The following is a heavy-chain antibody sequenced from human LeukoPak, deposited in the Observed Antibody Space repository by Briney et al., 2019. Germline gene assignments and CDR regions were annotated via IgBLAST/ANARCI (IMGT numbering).Heavy chain of an antibody. J-gene: IGHJ3*02. V-gene: IGHV4-39*02. Sequence: PSETLSLTCIVSGGSISSSDYYWGWIRQPPGKGLEWIGSIYYGGSTYYNPSLKSRVTISVDTSMNQFSLKLSFVTTADTAVYYCAREGCSSTSCYGLVYGDYAIDAFDIWGQGTMVTVSS. D-gene: IGHD2-2*01. CDR3: AREGCSSTSCYGLVYGDYAIDAFDI. CDR1: GGSISSSDYY. CDR2: IYYGGST.